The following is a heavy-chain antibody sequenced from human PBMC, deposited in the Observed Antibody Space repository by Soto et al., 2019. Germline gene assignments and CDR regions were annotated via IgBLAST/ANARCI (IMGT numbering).Heavy chain of an antibody. Sequence: GGSLRLSCAASGFTFSSYAMHWVRQAPGKGLEWVAVISYDGSNKYYADSVKGRFTISRDNSKNTLYLQMNSLRAEDTAVYYCARLGATPNYYYYGMDVWGQGTTVTVSS. D-gene: IGHD1-26*01. J-gene: IGHJ6*02. CDR3: ARLGATPNYYYYGMDV. CDR1: GFTFSSYA. CDR2: ISYDGSNK. V-gene: IGHV3-30-3*01.